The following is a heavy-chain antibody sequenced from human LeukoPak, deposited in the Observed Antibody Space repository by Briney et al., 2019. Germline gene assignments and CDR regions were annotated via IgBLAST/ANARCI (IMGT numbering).Heavy chain of an antibody. CDR3: ATNYGSPGGYYFDY. J-gene: IGHJ4*02. D-gene: IGHD3-10*01. V-gene: IGHV1-69*13. CDR1: GGTFSSYA. CDR2: IIPIFGTA. Sequence: ASVKVSCKASGGTFSSYAISWVRQAPGQGLEWMGGIIPIFGTANYAQKFQGRVTVTADESTSTAYMELSSLRSEDTAVYYCATNYGSPGGYYFDYWGQGTLVTVSS.